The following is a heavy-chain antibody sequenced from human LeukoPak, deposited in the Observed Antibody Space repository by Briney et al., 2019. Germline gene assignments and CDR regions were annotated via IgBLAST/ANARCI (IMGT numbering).Heavy chain of an antibody. J-gene: IGHJ4*02. V-gene: IGHV4-59*01. CDR3: ARGGWELPPHYFDY. CDR2: IYYSGST. Sequence: SETVSLTCTVSGGSISSYYWSWIRQPPGKGLEWIGYIYYSGSTNYNPSLKSRVTISVDTSKNQFSLKLSSVTAADTAVYYCARGGWELPPHYFDYWGQGTLVTVSS. D-gene: IGHD1-26*01. CDR1: GGSISSYY.